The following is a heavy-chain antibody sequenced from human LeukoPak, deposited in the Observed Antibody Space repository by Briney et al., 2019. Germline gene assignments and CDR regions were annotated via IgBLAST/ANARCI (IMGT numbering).Heavy chain of an antibody. V-gene: IGHV4-39*07. J-gene: IGHJ4*02. D-gene: IGHD1-1*01. CDR2: IYYSGST. CDR1: GGSISSSSYY. CDR3: ARSLEPRVLYFDY. Sequence: SETLSLTCTVSGGSISSSSYYWGWIRQPPGKGLEWIGSIYYSGSTYYNPSLKSRVTISVDTSKNQFSLKLSSVTAADTAVYYCARSLEPRVLYFDYWGQGTLVTVSS.